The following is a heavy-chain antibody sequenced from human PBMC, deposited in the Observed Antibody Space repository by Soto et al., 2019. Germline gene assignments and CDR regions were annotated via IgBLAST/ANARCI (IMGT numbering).Heavy chain of an antibody. CDR2: IYYSGST. V-gene: IGHV4-31*03. D-gene: IGHD5-18*01. CDR1: GVSISSGDYD. J-gene: IGHJ5*02. CDR3: ARDDDTTMIT. Sequence: SDTLSLTRTVSGVSISSGDYDWTCIRQHPGKGLEWIGYIYYSGSTYYNPSLKSRVTISVDTSKNQFSLKLSSVTAADTAVYYCARDDDTTMITWGQGTLVTVSS.